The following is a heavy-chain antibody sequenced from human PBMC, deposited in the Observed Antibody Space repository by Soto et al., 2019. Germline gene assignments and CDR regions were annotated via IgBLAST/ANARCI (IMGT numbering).Heavy chain of an antibody. D-gene: IGHD2-2*01. CDR1: GFTFSSYW. Sequence: EVQLVESGGGLVQPGGSLRLSCAASGFTFSSYWMSWVRQAPGKGLEWVANIKQDGSEKYYVDSVKGRFTISRDNAKNSLYVQMNSLRAEDTAVYYCARGSGPAANYYFYGMDVWGQGTTVTVSS. J-gene: IGHJ6*02. V-gene: IGHV3-7*01. CDR2: IKQDGSEK. CDR3: ARGSGPAANYYFYGMDV.